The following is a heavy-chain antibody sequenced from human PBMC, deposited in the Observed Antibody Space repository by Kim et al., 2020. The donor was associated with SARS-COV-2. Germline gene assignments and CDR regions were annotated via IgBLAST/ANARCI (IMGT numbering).Heavy chain of an antibody. J-gene: IGHJ4*01. CDR3: ARQQARITIFGVVIAYFDY. CDR1: GGSISSSSYY. Sequence: SETLSLTCTVSGGSISSSSYYWGWIRQPPGKGLEWIGSIYYSGSTYYNPSLKSRVTISVDTSKNQFSLKLSSVTAADTAVYYCARQQARITIFGVVIAYFDYWGHGTLGTVSS. V-gene: IGHV4-39*01. D-gene: IGHD3-3*01. CDR2: IYYSGST.